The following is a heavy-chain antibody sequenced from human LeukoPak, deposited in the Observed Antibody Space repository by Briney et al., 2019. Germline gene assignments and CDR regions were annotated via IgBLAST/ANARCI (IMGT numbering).Heavy chain of an antibody. J-gene: IGHJ5*02. D-gene: IGHD4-11*01. CDR3: ARGLLGFMRSDYSNYWDNWFDP. Sequence: ASVKVSCKASGYTFTTFDINWVRQATGQGLEWMGWMNPNSGNTGYAQRFQGRVTMTRNTSISTAYMELSSLRPEDTAVYYCARGLLGFMRSDYSNYWDNWFDPWGQGTLVTVSS. CDR1: GYTFTTFD. V-gene: IGHV1-8*02. CDR2: MNPNSGNT.